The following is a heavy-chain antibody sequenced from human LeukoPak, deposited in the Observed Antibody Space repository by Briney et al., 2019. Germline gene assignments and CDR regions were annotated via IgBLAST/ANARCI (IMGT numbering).Heavy chain of an antibody. J-gene: IGHJ5*02. Sequence: PSETLSLTCTVSGGSISSYYWSWIRQPAGKGLEWIGRIYTSGSTNYNPSLKSRVTMSVDTSKNQFSLKLSSVTAADTAVYYCAREKYSGYDSNSPPWFDPWGQGTLVTVSS. D-gene: IGHD5-12*01. CDR1: GGSISSYY. V-gene: IGHV4-4*07. CDR2: IYTSGST. CDR3: AREKYSGYDSNSPPWFDP.